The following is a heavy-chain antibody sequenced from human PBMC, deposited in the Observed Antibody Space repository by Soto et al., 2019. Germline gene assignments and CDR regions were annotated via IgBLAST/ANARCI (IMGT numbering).Heavy chain of an antibody. V-gene: IGHV4-39*01. J-gene: IGHJ4*02. Sequence: SETLSLTCTVSGGYITRSDYYWGWIRQPPGKGLEWIGTIFYTGNADYSPSLGSRVSISIDTSKNQFSLKLRSVTAADTAVFYCAGLYPYESSGYHLNYCGQGTLVTXS. CDR2: IFYTGNA. CDR3: AGLYPYESSGYHLNY. CDR1: GGYITRSDYY. D-gene: IGHD3-22*01.